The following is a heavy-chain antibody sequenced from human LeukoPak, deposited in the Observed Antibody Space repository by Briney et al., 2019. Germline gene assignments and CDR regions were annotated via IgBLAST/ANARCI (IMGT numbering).Heavy chain of an antibody. Sequence: GESLKISCKGSGYSFTSYWISWVRQMPGKGLEWMGRIDPSDSYTNYSPSFQGHVTISADKSISTAYLQWSSLEASDTAMYYCARAPPTDFWSGYWGYGMDVWGQGTTVTVSS. CDR2: IDPSDSYT. CDR1: GYSFTSYW. D-gene: IGHD3-3*01. J-gene: IGHJ6*02. V-gene: IGHV5-10-1*01. CDR3: ARAPPTDFWSGYWGYGMDV.